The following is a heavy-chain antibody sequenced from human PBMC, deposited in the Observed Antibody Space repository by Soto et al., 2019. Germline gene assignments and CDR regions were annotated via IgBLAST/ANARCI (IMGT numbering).Heavy chain of an antibody. V-gene: IGHV3-73*01. Sequence: PGGSLRLSCAASGFSFFASAAHWVRQAPGKGLELVGRIRNKADRDATAYTASVNGRFTISRDDSKNTAFLQMNSLETEDTAVYYCSSLVASGTPFFDYWGQGP. J-gene: IGHJ4*02. CDR1: GFSFFASA. CDR2: IRNKADRDAT. D-gene: IGHD2-2*01. CDR3: SSLVASGTPFFDY.